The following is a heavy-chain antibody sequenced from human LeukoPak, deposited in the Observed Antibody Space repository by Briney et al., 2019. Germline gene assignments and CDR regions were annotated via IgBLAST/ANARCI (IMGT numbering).Heavy chain of an antibody. J-gene: IGHJ3*02. D-gene: IGHD6-19*01. CDR2: IYYTGTT. CDR3: AGYSSGRYWEAFDI. Sequence: SETLSLTCTVSGASISCYYWSWIRQSPGKGLEWIGYIYYTGTTNYNPSLKSRVTISVDTSKNQFSLKLSSVTAADTAVFYCAGYSSGRYWEAFDIWGQGTRVTVSS. CDR1: GASISCYY. V-gene: IGHV4-59*01.